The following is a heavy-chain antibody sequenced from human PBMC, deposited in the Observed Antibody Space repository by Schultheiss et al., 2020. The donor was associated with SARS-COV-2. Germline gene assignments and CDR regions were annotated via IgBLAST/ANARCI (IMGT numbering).Heavy chain of an antibody. CDR3: ARGLREYSYGGVCAFDI. J-gene: IGHJ3*02. D-gene: IGHD5-18*01. CDR1: GGSISSSSYY. CDR2: IYYSGST. Sequence: SETLSLTCTVSGGSISSSSYYWGWIRQPPGKGLEWIGSIYYSGSTYYNPSLKSRVTISVDTSKNQFSLKLSSVTAADTAVYYCARGLREYSYGGVCAFDIWGQGTMVTVSS. V-gene: IGHV4-39*01.